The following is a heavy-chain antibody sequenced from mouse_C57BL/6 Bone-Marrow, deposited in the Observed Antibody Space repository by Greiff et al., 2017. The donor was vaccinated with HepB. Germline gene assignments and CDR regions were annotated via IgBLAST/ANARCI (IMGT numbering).Heavy chain of an antibody. CDR3: ASRGGDDYDLGY. J-gene: IGHJ2*01. CDR1: GYTFTSYW. D-gene: IGHD2-4*01. CDR2: IYPGSGST. Sequence: QVQLQQSGAELVKPGASVKMSCKASGYTFTSYWITWVKQRPGQGLEWIGDIYPGSGSTNYNEKFKSKATLTVDTSSSTAYMQLSSLTSEDSAVYYCASRGGDDYDLGYWGQGTTLTVSS. V-gene: IGHV1-55*01.